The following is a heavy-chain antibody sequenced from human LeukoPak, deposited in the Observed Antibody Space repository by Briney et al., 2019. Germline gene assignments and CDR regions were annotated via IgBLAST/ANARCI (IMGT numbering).Heavy chain of an antibody. Sequence: GGSLRLSCVGTGFSFSNYWMNWVRQAPGKGLEWVANIKEDGSQIYYVYSVKGRFTISRDNAKNSVYLQMNSLRAEDTAVYYCAGNSGWLFDYWGQGTLVAVSS. J-gene: IGHJ4*02. CDR1: GFSFSNYW. D-gene: IGHD5-12*01. CDR3: AGNSGWLFDY. V-gene: IGHV3-7*01. CDR2: IKEDGSQI.